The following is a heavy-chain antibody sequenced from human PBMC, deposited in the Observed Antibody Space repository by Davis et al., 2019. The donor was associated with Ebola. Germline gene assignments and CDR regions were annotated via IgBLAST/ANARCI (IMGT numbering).Heavy chain of an antibody. Sequence: GESLKISCAASGFTFSNYRMHWVRQDPGTGLVWVSRISGDGSTTSYADSVRGRFTVSRDNARNTLYLQVNSLRAEDTAVYYCARGPSTGNSFSYWGQGTLVTVSS. CDR1: GFTFSNYR. CDR3: ARGPSTGNSFSY. CDR2: ISGDGSTT. J-gene: IGHJ4*02. V-gene: IGHV3-74*01. D-gene: IGHD6-13*01.